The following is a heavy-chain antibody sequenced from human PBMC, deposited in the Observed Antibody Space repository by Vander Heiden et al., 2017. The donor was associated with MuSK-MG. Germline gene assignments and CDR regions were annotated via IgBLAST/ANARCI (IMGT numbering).Heavy chain of an antibody. CDR2: ISGSGVTT. V-gene: IGHV3-23*01. CDR1: GFNFNYA. Sequence: EVQLFESGGGLVQPGGSLRLSCAASGFNFNYAMSWVRQAPGKGLEWVSGISGSGVTTYYADSVKGRFTISRDNSKNTLSLQMSSLRAEDTAVYYCAKAGSSYYGGFDYWGQGTLVTVSS. CDR3: AKAGSSYYGGFDY. J-gene: IGHJ4*02. D-gene: IGHD3-3*01.